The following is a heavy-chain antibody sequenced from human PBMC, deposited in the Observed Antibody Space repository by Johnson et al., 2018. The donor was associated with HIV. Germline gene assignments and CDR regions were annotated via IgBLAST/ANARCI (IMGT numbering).Heavy chain of an antibody. Sequence: EVQLVESGGGVVRPGGSLRLSCTPSGFTFSNYAIYWVRPAPGKGLEYVSSISSNGGRTYYANSVKGRLTVSRDNSNNTLYLQMGSLRAEDMAVYYCAREEGGSRPFDIWGQGTMVTVSS. V-gene: IGHV3-64*01. D-gene: IGHD2-15*01. J-gene: IGHJ3*02. CDR3: AREEGGSRPFDI. CDR1: GFTFSNYA. CDR2: ISSNGGRT.